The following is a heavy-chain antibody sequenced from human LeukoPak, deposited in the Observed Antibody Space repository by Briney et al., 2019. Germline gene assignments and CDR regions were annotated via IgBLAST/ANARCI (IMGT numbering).Heavy chain of an antibody. J-gene: IGHJ6*03. D-gene: IGHD3-22*01. V-gene: IGHV3-15*01. CDR1: GFTFSNAW. Sequence: GGSLRLSCAASGFTFSNAWMSWVRQAPGKGLEWVGRIKSKTDGGTTDYAAPVKGRFTISRDDSKNTLYLQMNSLKTEDTAVYYCTTGDAYYDSSALYYMDVWGKGTTVTVSS. CDR2: IKSKTDGGTT. CDR3: TTGDAYYDSSALYYMDV.